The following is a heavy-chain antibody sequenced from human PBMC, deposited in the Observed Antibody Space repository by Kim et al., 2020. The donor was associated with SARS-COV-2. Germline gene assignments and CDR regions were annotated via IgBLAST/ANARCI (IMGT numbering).Heavy chain of an antibody. Sequence: TANTPYHPSLKSRVTISKATSRNQFSLRLTSVIASDTAVYYCARRGFLDVWGKGTTVIVSS. CDR3: ARRGFLDV. CDR2: TANT. D-gene: IGHD2-15*01. J-gene: IGHJ6*04. V-gene: IGHV4-59*08.